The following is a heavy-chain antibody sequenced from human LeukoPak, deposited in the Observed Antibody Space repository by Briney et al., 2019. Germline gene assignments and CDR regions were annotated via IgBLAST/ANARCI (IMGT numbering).Heavy chain of an antibody. CDR3: ARHRLNIVVVVASTYFWLDP. CDR2: IYYSGST. D-gene: IGHD2-15*01. CDR1: GGSISNSIYY. J-gene: IGHJ5*02. Sequence: SETLSLTCTVSGGSISNSIYYWGWIRQPPGKGLEWIGSIYYSGSTYFNPSLKSRVTISVDTSKNQFSLNLSSVTAADTAVYYCARHRLNIVVVVASTYFWLDPWGQGTLVTVSS. V-gene: IGHV4-39*01.